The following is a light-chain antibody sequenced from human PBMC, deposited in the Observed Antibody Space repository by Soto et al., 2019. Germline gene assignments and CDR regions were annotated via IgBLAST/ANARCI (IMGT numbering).Light chain of an antibody. J-gene: IGKJ4*01. V-gene: IGKV3-15*01. Sequence: MTQSPSTLSVSLWDIATLSCRASQSVSSNLAWYQQKPGQAPRLLIYGASSRETDVPGRFSGSGSGTDFTLTISSLQPDDFATYYCQQLNNYPSTFGRGTKVDI. CDR1: QSVSSN. CDR3: QQLNNYPST. CDR2: GAS.